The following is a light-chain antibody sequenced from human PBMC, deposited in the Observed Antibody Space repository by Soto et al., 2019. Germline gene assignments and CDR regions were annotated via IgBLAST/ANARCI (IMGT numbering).Light chain of an antibody. J-gene: IGKJ3*01. CDR3: QQRTNSEIT. V-gene: IGKV3-11*01. CDR2: DAS. Sequence: EIVLTQSPATLSLSPGERATLSCRASQSVSRYLAWYQQKPGQAPRLLIYDASNTATGIPARFSGSGSGTDFTLTISNLEPEDLAVYYCQQRTNSEITFGPGTKVDIK. CDR1: QSVSRY.